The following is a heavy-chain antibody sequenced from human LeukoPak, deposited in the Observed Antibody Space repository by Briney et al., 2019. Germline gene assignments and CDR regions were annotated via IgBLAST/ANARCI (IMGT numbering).Heavy chain of an antibody. Sequence: ASVKVSCKASGYTFTSYYMHWVRQAPGQGLEWMGIINSSGGSTSYAQKFQGRVTMTRDTSTSTVYMELSSLRSEDTAVYYCARVGYERWLQLRSDYFDYWGQGTLVTVSS. CDR3: ARVGYERWLQLRSDYFDY. V-gene: IGHV1-46*01. J-gene: IGHJ4*02. CDR1: GYTFTSYY. CDR2: INSSGGST. D-gene: IGHD5-24*01.